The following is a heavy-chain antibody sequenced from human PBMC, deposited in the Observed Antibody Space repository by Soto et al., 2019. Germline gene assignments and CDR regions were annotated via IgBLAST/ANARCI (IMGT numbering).Heavy chain of an antibody. CDR1: GYTFTSYG. Sequence: APVNVSCKASGYTFTSYGISWVRLAPGQGLEWMGWISAYNGNTNYAQKLQGRVTMTTDTSTSTAYMELRSLRSDDTAVYYCARDPYSYYYGSGSPAPLDYWGQGTLVTVSS. J-gene: IGHJ4*02. V-gene: IGHV1-18*01. CDR2: ISAYNGNT. CDR3: ARDPYSYYYGSGSPAPLDY. D-gene: IGHD3-10*01.